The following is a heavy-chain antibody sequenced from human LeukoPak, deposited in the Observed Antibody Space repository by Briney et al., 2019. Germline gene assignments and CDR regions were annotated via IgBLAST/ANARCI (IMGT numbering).Heavy chain of an antibody. CDR1: GGSFSGYY. J-gene: IGHJ3*01. CDR3: ARGPHYYGDYIRYFPDAFHV. CDR2: IKQGGGA. D-gene: IGHD4-17*01. Sequence: SETLSLTCAVYGGSFSGYYWSWIRQSPAEGLEGIGEIKQGGGATYNPSLMGRVTISADTSKDQFSLKLSSVTAADTAVYFCARGPHYYGDYIRYFPDAFHVWGRGTVVSVSS. V-gene: IGHV4-34*01.